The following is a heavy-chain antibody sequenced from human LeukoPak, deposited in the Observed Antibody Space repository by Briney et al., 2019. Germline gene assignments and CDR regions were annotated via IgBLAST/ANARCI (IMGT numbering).Heavy chain of an antibody. J-gene: IGHJ6*03. Sequence: GASVKVSCKASGYTFTSYGISWVRQAPGQGLEWMGWISAYNGNTNYAQKLQGRVTMTTDTSTSTAYMELRSLRSDDTAVYYCAREQKDYYYYYYMDVWGKGTTVTVSS. CDR2: ISAYNGNT. V-gene: IGHV1-18*01. CDR3: AREQKDYYYYYYMDV. CDR1: GYTFTSYG.